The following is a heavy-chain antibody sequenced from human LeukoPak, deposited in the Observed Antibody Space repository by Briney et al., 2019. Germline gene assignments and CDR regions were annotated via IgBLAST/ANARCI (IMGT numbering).Heavy chain of an antibody. J-gene: IGHJ3*02. Sequence: NPSETLSLTCTVSDYSISSASYWGWIRQPLEKSLEWIGSIYHSGSTYYNPSLKSRVTISVDTFKNQFSLRLNSVTAADTAVYYCARGSRASGSYSDAFDIWGQGTMVTVSS. CDR2: IYHSGST. CDR3: ARGSRASGSYSDAFDI. D-gene: IGHD1-26*01. V-gene: IGHV4-38-2*02. CDR1: DYSISSASY.